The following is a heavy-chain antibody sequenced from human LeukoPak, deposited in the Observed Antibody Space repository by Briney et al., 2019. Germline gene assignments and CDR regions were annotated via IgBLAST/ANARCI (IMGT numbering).Heavy chain of an antibody. J-gene: IGHJ6*02. D-gene: IGHD3-10*01. CDR3: ARDLKVYGSGLMDV. CDR1: GYTFTSYG. V-gene: IGHV1-18*01. Sequence: ASVKVSCKTSGYTFTSYGISWVRQAPGQGLEWMGWISAYNGNTNYAQKLQGRVTMTTDTSTSTAYMELRSLRSDDTAVYYCARDLKVYGSGLMDVWGQGTTVTVSS. CDR2: ISAYNGNT.